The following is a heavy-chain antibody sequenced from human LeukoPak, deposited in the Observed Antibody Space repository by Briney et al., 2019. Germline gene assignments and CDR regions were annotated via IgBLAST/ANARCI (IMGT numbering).Heavy chain of an antibody. CDR3: ARHENARSSSGLEY. D-gene: IGHD6-25*01. J-gene: IGHJ4*02. Sequence: SETLSLTCTVSGGSISSIIYYWGWIRQPPGKGLEWIGSIYFSGKTYYNPSLKSRITVSVDTSQNQFSLKLSSVTAADTAVYYCARHENARSSSGLEYWGQGTLVTVSS. CDR1: GGSISSIIYY. V-gene: IGHV4-39*01. CDR2: IYFSGKT.